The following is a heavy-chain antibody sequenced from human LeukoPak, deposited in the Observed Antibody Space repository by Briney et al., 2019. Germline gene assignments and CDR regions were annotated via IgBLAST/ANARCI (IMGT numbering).Heavy chain of an antibody. CDR1: GFTFSSYS. CDR2: ISSSSSYI. D-gene: IGHD3-9*01. Sequence: GSLRLSCAASGFTFSSYSMNWVRQAPGKGLEWVSSISSSSSYIYYADSVKGRFTISRDNAKNSLYLQMNSLRAEDTALYYCARVLDNLEYYFDHWGQGTLVTVSS. J-gene: IGHJ4*02. CDR3: ARVLDNLEYYFDH. V-gene: IGHV3-21*04.